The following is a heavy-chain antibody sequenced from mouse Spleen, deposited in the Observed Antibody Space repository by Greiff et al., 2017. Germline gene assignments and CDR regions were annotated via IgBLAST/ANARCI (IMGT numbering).Heavy chain of an antibody. J-gene: IGHJ2*01. Sequence: EVKLVESGGGLVKPGGSLKLSCAASGFTFSSYAMSWVRQSPEKRLEWVAEISSGGSYTYYPDTVTGRFTISRDNAKNTLYLEMSSLRSEDTAMYYCARGGLGRYFDYWGQGTTLTVSS. D-gene: IGHD4-1*01. CDR3: ARGGLGRYFDY. V-gene: IGHV5-9-4*01. CDR2: ISSGGSYT. CDR1: GFTFSSYA.